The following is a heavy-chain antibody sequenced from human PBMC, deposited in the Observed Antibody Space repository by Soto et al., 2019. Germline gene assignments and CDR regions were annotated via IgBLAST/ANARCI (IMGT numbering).Heavy chain of an antibody. CDR2: ISTTSTYI. J-gene: IGHJ4*02. V-gene: IGHV3-21*01. CDR1: GFTFSSYS. D-gene: IGHD4-17*01. Sequence: EVQLVESGGGLVKPGGSLRLSCAASGFTFSSYSMIWVRQAPGKGLEWVSSISTTSTYIYYADSVKGRFTISRDNAKEPLHLQMTGLRADHTAVYYCAREASLYVDSISIFADYWGPGILVTVSS. CDR3: AREASLYVDSISIFADY.